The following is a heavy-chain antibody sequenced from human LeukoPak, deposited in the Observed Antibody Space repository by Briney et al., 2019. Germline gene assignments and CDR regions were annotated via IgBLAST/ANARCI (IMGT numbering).Heavy chain of an antibody. V-gene: IGHV3-7*01. CDR2: IKQDGSEK. CDR1: GFTFSSYW. CDR3: ARGRGVGAGNWFDP. J-gene: IGHJ5*02. Sequence: GGSLRLSCAASGFTFSSYWMSWVRQAPGKGLEWVANIKQDGSEKYYVDSVKGRFTISRDNAKNSLYLQMNSLRAEDTAVYYCARGRGVGAGNWFDPWGQGTLVTVSS. D-gene: IGHD1-26*01.